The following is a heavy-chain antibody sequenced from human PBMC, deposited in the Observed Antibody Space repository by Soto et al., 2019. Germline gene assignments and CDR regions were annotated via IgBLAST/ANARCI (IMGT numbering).Heavy chain of an antibody. D-gene: IGHD3-10*01. Sequence: GPVKVSCKTSCYTFNSYTIAWVRQAPGQGLEWLGWISPDDGNTEYEQKFQGRVTMTADTLTNNAYLELRSLKSDDTAIYYCARVEAPFGESLHWGQGTPVTVSS. J-gene: IGHJ4*02. CDR3: ARVEAPFGESLH. V-gene: IGHV1-18*01. CDR2: ISPDDGNT. CDR1: CYTFNSYT.